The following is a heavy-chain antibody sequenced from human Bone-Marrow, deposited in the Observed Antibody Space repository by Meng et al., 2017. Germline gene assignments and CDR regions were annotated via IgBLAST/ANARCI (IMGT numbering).Heavy chain of an antibody. CDR3: ARDSPSIDY. CDR1: GYSISSGYY. CDR2: ISSSGSTI. V-gene: IGHV3-11*04. Sequence: LSLTCTVSGYSISSGYYMSWIRQAPGKGLEWVSYISSSGSTIYYADSVKGRFTISRDNAKNSLYLQMNSLRAEDTAVYYCARDSPSIDYWGQGTLVTVSS. J-gene: IGHJ4*02.